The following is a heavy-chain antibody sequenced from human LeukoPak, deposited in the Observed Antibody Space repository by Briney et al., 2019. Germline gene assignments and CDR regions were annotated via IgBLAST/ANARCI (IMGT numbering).Heavy chain of an antibody. D-gene: IGHD2-2*01. CDR2: ISAYNGNT. Sequence: GASVKVSCKASGYTFTSYGISWVRQAPGQGLEWMGWISAYNGNTNYAQKLQGRVTMTTDTSTSTAYMELRSLRSDDTAVYYCARSVENTSPIANFDYWGQGTLVTVSS. CDR1: GYTFTSYG. CDR3: ARSVENTSPIANFDY. J-gene: IGHJ4*02. V-gene: IGHV1-18*01.